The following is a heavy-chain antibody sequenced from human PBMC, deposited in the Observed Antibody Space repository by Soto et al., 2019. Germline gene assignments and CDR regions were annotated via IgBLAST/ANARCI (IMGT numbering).Heavy chain of an antibody. CDR3: ARRHYCRGDCTINPDYYCGMDV. Sequence: GESLKISCKGSGYIFTDHCIVWVRQMAGKGLEWVGIICPGYSNIIYSPPVQGQVNISADMSISTAYLQWSSLKASDSAIYYCARRHYCRGDCTINPDYYCGMDVWGQGTTVTVSS. D-gene: IGHD2-21*02. J-gene: IGHJ6*02. CDR2: ICPGYSNI. V-gene: IGHV5-51*01. CDR1: GYIFTDHC.